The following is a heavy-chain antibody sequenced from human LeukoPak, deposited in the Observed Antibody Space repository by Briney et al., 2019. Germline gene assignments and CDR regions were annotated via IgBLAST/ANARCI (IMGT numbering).Heavy chain of an antibody. CDR1: GGSISSSSYY. CDR2: IYYSGST. CDR3: ARVDWNENYYYYYMDV. D-gene: IGHD1-1*01. Sequence: SETLSLTCTVSGGSISSSSYYWGWIRQPPGKGLEWIGSIYYSGSTYYNPSLKSRVTISVDTSKNQFSLKLSSVTAADTAVYYCARVDWNENYYYYYMDVWGKGTTVTVSS. J-gene: IGHJ6*03. V-gene: IGHV4-39*07.